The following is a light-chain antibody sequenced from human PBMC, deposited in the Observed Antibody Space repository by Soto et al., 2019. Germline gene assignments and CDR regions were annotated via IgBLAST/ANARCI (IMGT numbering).Light chain of an antibody. J-gene: IGKJ2*01. CDR3: QQRSNWPYP. V-gene: IGKV3-11*01. CDR1: QSVSNY. CDR2: DAS. Sequence: EIVLTQSPATLYLSPGQRATLSCRVTQSVSNYLAWYQQKPGQAPRLLLYDASNRATGIPARFSGSGSGTDYTLTISSLEPEDFAVYYCQQRSNWPYPIGRGTKLEI.